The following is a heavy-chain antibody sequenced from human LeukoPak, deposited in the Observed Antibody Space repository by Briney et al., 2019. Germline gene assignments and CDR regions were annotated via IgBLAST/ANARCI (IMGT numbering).Heavy chain of an antibody. D-gene: IGHD3-22*01. CDR2: INPNSGGT. CDR3: ARGGSGYYLNDY. V-gene: IGHV1-2*02. J-gene: IGHJ4*02. CDR1: GYTFTSYA. Sequence: ASVKVSCKASGYTFTSYAMHWVRQAPGQGLEWMGWINPNSGGTNYAQKFQGRVTMTRDTSISTAYMELSRLRSDDTAVYYCARGGSGYYLNDYWGQGTLVTVSS.